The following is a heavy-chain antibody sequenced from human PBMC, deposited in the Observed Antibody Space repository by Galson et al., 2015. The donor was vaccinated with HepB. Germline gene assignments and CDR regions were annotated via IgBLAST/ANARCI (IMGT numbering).Heavy chain of an antibody. CDR3: ARPYVEIAMGMSPRYSYYGMDV. CDR1: GFTVSTNY. CDR2: IYSDGST. D-gene: IGHD5-18*01. Sequence: SLRLSCAASGFTVSTNYMSWVRQAPGRGLEWVSIIYSDGSTYYADSVKGRFTISRDNSKNTLYLQMNSLRAEDAAVYYCARPYVEIAMGMSPRYSYYGMDVWGQGTTVTVSS. J-gene: IGHJ6*02. V-gene: IGHV3-53*01.